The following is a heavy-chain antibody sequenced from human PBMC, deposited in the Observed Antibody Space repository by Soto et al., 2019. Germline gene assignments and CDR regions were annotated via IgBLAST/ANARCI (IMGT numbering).Heavy chain of an antibody. CDR3: APQGVGATGYLY. CDR1: GFTLGGIG. CDR2: ISDSGSHM. Sequence: EVQLVESGGGLVQPGGSLRLSCVVSGFTLGGIGMNWVRQAPGKGLEWVSYISDSGSHMYYADSVKGRFTISRDSAKNSLYLQMNSLRVEDTAVYYCAPQGVGATGYLYWGQGTLVTVSS. J-gene: IGHJ4*02. V-gene: IGHV3-48*01. D-gene: IGHD1-26*01.